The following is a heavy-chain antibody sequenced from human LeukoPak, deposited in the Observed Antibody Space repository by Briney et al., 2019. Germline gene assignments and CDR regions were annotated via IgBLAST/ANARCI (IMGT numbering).Heavy chain of an antibody. J-gene: IGHJ2*01. CDR2: ISGSGGST. V-gene: IGHV3-23*01. Sequence: GGSLRLSCAASGFTFSSYAMSWVRQAPGKGLEWVSGISGSGGSTYYGDSVKGRFTISRDNSKKTLYLQMNSLRAEDTAVYYCAKDTASSWWYFDLWGRGTLVTVSS. CDR1: GFTFSSYA. D-gene: IGHD5-18*01. CDR3: AKDTASSWWYFDL.